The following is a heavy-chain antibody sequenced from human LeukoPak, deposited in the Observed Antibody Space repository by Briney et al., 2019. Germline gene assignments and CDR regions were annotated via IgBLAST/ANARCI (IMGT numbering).Heavy chain of an antibody. V-gene: IGHV1-18*01. CDR3: ARDIRHYGSGADFDY. D-gene: IGHD3-10*01. CDR1: GYTFTSYA. J-gene: IGHJ4*02. Sequence: ASVKVSCKASGYTFTSYAMNWVRQAPGQVLEWMGWISAYNGKTTFGQNFQGRVSMTTDTSTSTAYMELRSLRSDDTAVYYCARDIRHYGSGADFDYWGQGTLVTVSS. CDR2: ISAYNGKT.